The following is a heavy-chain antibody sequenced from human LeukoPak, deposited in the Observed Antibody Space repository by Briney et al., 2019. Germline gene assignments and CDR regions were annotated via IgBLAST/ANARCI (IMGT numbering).Heavy chain of an antibody. J-gene: IGHJ4*02. CDR1: GGSFSGYY. CDR2: INHSGST. D-gene: IGHD5-24*01. V-gene: IGHV4-34*01. Sequence: SETLSLTCDGYGGSFSGYYWSWIRQPPGKGLEWIGEINHSGSTNYNPSLKRRVTISVDTSKNQFSLKLSSVTAADTAVYYCARGRWLHPFDYWGQGTLVTVPS. CDR3: ARGRWLHPFDY.